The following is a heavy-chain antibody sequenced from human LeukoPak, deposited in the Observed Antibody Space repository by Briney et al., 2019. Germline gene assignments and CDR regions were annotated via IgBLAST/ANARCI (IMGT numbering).Heavy chain of an antibody. CDR1: GGPISSGGYY. J-gene: IGHJ4*02. V-gene: IGHV4-31*03. CDR3: ARDRYSYGFGELSPGVFDY. D-gene: IGHD3-10*01. Sequence: SETLSLTCTVSGGPISSGGYYWSWIRQHPGKGLEWIGYIYYSGSTYYNPSLKSRVTISVDTSKNQFSLKLSSVTAADTAVYYCARDRYSYGFGELSPGVFDYWGQGTLVTVSS. CDR2: IYYSGST.